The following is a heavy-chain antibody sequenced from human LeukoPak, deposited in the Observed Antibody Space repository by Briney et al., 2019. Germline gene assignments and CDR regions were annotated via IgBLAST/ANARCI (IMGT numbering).Heavy chain of an antibody. D-gene: IGHD2-2*01. J-gene: IGHJ5*02. V-gene: IGHV4-30-2*01. CDR1: GGSISSGGYS. CDR3: ARGGSRYCSSTSCSNWFDP. CDR2: IYHSGST. Sequence: SETLSLTCTVSGGSISSGGYSWSWIRQPPGKGLEWIGYIYHSGSTYYNPSLKSRVTISVDRSKNQFSLKLSSVTAADTAVYYCARGGSRYCSSTSCSNWFDPWGQGTLVTVSS.